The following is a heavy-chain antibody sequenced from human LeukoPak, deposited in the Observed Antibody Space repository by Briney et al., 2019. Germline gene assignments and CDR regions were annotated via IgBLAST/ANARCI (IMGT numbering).Heavy chain of an antibody. CDR1: GFTFSSYA. CDR3: ARGYCSSTSCSFDY. J-gene: IGHJ4*02. D-gene: IGHD2-2*01. V-gene: IGHV3-23*01. CDR2: ISGSGGST. Sequence: GGSLRLSCAASGFTFSSYAMSWVRQAPGKGLEWVSAISGSGGSTYYADSVKGRFTISRDNSKNTLYLQMNSLKPEDTAVYYCARGYCSSTSCSFDYWGQGTLVTVSS.